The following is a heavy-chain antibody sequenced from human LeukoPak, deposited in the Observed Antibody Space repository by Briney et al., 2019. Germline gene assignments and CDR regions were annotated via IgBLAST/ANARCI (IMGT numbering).Heavy chain of an antibody. CDR1: GFTFSSYW. V-gene: IGHV3-23*01. CDR2: ISGSGAST. D-gene: IGHD1-26*01. Sequence: GGSLRLSCAASGFTFSSYWLSWVRQAPGKGLEWISGISGSGASTYYADSVKGRFTISRDDSRNTLYLQMNSLRGDDTAVYYCAKDVGKWESLHFFDYWGQGTLVTVSS. J-gene: IGHJ4*02. CDR3: AKDVGKWESLHFFDY.